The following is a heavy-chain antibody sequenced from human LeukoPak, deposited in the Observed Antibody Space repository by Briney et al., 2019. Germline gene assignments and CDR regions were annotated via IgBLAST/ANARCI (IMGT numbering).Heavy chain of an antibody. CDR3: ARNPTGDFPFDY. V-gene: IGHV3-30*03. CDR1: GFTFSSYG. J-gene: IGHJ4*02. Sequence: GRSLRLSCGVSGFTFSSYGVHWVRQAPGKGLEWVAVISKDGRNKYYADSVKGRFTISRDNSKKTLYLQMNSLRAEDTAVYYCARNPTGDFPFDYWGQGTLVTVSS. CDR2: ISKDGRNK. D-gene: IGHD7-27*01.